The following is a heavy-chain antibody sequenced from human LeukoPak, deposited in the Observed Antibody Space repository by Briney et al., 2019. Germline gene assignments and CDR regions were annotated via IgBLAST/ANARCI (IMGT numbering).Heavy chain of an antibody. Sequence: GGSLRLSCAASGFTFSDYYMSWIRQAPGKGLEWVSYISSSGSTIYYADSVKGRFTISRDNARNSLYLQMNSLRAEDTAVYYCTRMRRAGLGDYRNWFDPWGQGTLVTVSS. D-gene: IGHD3/OR15-3a*01. CDR2: ISSSGSTI. CDR3: TRMRRAGLGDYRNWFDP. J-gene: IGHJ5*02. V-gene: IGHV3-11*04. CDR1: GFTFSDYY.